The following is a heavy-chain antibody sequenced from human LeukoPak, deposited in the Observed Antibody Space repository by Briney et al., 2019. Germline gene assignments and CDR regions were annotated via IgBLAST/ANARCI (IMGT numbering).Heavy chain of an antibody. CDR2: IRYDGSNK. CDR1: GFTFSSYG. J-gene: IGHJ4*02. D-gene: IGHD3-22*01. V-gene: IGHV3-30*02. Sequence: GSLRLSCAASGFTFSSYGMSWVRQAPGKGLEWVAFIRYDGSNKYYADSVKGRFTISRDNSKNTLYLQMNSLRAEDTAVYYCAKDQYYYDKGSLDYWGQGTLVTVSS. CDR3: AKDQYYYDKGSLDY.